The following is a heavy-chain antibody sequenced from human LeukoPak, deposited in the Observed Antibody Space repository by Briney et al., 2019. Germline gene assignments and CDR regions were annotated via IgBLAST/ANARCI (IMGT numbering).Heavy chain of an antibody. D-gene: IGHD6-13*01. CDR2: IYYSGST. CDR1: GGSISSYY. J-gene: IGHJ3*02. CDR3: ARPEYSSSWYRDAFDI. V-gene: IGHV4-59*01. Sequence: SETLSLTCTVSGGSISSYYWSWIRQSPGKGLEWIGYIYYSGSTNYNPSLKSRVTISVDTSKNQFSLKLSSVIAADTALYYCARPEYSSSWYRDAFDIWGQGTMVTVSS.